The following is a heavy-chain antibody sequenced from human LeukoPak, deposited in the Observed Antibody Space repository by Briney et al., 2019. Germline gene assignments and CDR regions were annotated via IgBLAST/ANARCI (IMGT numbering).Heavy chain of an antibody. J-gene: IGHJ4*02. CDR2: IYPGDSDT. D-gene: IGHD5-18*01. CDR3: ARLTDQTATVTFTFDY. V-gene: IGHV5-51*01. CDR1: GYSFTSYW. Sequence: GESLKISCKGSGYSFTSYWIGWVRQMPGKGLEWMGIIYPGDSDTRYSPSFQGQVTISADKSISTAYLQWSSLKASDTAMYYCARLTDQTATVTFTFDYWGQGTLVTVSS.